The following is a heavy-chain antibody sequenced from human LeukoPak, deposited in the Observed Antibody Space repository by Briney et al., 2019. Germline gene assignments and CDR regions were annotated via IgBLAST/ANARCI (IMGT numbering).Heavy chain of an antibody. J-gene: IGHJ3*02. CDR3: ARWHKGGYDLQPQPAFDI. CDR2: ISAYNGNT. V-gene: IGHV1-18*01. Sequence: ASVKVSCKASGYTFISYGISWVRQAPGQGLEWMGWISAYNGNTNYAQKLQGRVTMTTDTSTSTAYMELRSLRSDDTAVYCCARWHKGGYDLQPQPAFDIWGEGTMVSVSS. D-gene: IGHD5-12*01. CDR1: GYTFISYG.